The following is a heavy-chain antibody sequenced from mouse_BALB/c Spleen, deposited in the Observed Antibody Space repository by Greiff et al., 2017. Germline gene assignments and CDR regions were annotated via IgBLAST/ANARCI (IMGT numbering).Heavy chain of an antibody. J-gene: IGHJ3*01. V-gene: IGHV5-9-4*01. CDR2: ISSGGSYT. CDR1: GFTFSSYA. CDR3: ARSSFITTVVGSY. Sequence: EVQGVESGGGLVKPGGSLKLSCAASGFTFSSYAMSWVRQSPEKRLEWVAEISSGGSYTYYPDTVTGRFTISRDNPKNTLFLQMTSLRSEDTAMYYCARSSFITTVVGSYWGQGTLVTVSA. D-gene: IGHD1-1*01.